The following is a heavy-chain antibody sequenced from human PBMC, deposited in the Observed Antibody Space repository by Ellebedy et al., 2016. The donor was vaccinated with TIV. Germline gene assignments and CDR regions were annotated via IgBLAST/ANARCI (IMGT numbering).Heavy chain of an antibody. CDR1: GLTFTDHW. CDR2: SHYSGST. J-gene: IGHJ6*02. CDR3: VLVAALRDRYYYYGVGV. D-gene: IGHD2-2*01. V-gene: IGHV4-34*03. Sequence: ESLKISCAVSGLTFTDHWMHWVRQSPGKGLEWIGNSHYSGSTYYNPSLRSRVTISIDTSKSQFSLDLTSVTAADTAVYYCVLVAALRDRYYYYGVGVWGQGTTVTVSS.